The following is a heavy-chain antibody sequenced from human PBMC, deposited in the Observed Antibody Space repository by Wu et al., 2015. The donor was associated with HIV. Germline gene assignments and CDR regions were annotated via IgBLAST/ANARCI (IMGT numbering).Heavy chain of an antibody. J-gene: IGHJ4*02. CDR1: GDTFNIFA. CDR3: ARDLLWGEDY. V-gene: IGHV1-69*12. CDR2: IIPAFGTT. Sequence: QVRLVQSGAEVKKPGSSVKVSCKASGDTFNIFAINWVRQAPGQGLEWMGGIIPAFGTTDYAGKFQGRVTISADDSTSTAYMELKRLTSEDTAVYYCARDLLWGEDYWGQGTLVTVSS. D-gene: IGHD2-21*01.